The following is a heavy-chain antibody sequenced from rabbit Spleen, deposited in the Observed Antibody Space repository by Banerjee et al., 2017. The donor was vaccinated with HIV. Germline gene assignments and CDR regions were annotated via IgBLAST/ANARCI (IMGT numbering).Heavy chain of an antibody. V-gene: IGHV1S40*01. D-gene: IGHD6-1*01. CDR2: IAGSSSGFT. CDR1: GFSFSSGYY. J-gene: IGHJ4*01. Sequence: QSLEESGGDLVKPGTSLTLTCKASGFSFSSGYYMCWVRQAPGKGLEWIACIAGSSSGFTYSATWAKGRFTISKTSSTTVTLQMTSLTAADTATYFCAKEMVAYVGYGYYNLWGQGTLVTVS. CDR3: AKEMVAYVGYGYYNL.